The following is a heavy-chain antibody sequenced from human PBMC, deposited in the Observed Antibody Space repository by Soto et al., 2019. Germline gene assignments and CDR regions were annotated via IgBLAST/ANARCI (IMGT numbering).Heavy chain of an antibody. V-gene: IGHV4-30-4*01. J-gene: IGHJ4*02. Sequence: QVQLQESGPGLVKPSQTLSLTCTVSGRSISTVNYYWSWIRQPPGKRLEWIGYIYYSGSTYYNPSLRSRVTISVDTSKNQFSLTLSSVTAADTAVYYCARYGSGECNRGSCYSPFDYWGQGTLVTVSS. D-gene: IGHD2-15*01. CDR3: ARYGSGECNRGSCYSPFDY. CDR1: GRSISTVNYY. CDR2: IYYSGST.